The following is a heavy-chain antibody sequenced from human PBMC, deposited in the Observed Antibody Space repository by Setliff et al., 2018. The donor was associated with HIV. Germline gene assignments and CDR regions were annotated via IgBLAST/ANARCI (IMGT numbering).Heavy chain of an antibody. V-gene: IGHV4-61*10. CDR2: IYYSGST. J-gene: IGHJ4*02. Sequence: SETLSLTCTVSGDSINSGTYYWSWIRQPAGKGLEWIGYIYYSGSTNYNPSLKSRLTISVDTSKNQVSLKLSSVTAADTAVYYCARAGSYGWDYWGQGTLVTVSS. CDR3: ARAGSYGWDY. CDR1: GDSINSGTYY. D-gene: IGHD5-18*01.